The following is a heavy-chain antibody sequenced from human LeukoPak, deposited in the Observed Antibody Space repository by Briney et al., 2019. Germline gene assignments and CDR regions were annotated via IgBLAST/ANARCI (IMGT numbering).Heavy chain of an antibody. Sequence: PSETLSLTCSISGDSITTNSYWWGWIRQSPGKGLEWIVSIYSSGNSYYNPSLKTRATISPDTSKNQYSLRLTSVTAADTAISYCARRGIWDLQIGNWFDPWGQGILVIVSS. CDR2: IYSSGNS. CDR1: GDSITTNSYW. D-gene: IGHD3-16*01. CDR3: ARRGIWDLQIGNWFDP. J-gene: IGHJ5*02. V-gene: IGHV4-39*01.